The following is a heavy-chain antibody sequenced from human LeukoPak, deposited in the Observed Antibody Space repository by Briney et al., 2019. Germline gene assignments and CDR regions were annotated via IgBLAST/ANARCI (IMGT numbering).Heavy chain of an antibody. CDR2: ISYDGTNK. CDR3: SRGGAPAGYAYDI. V-gene: IGHV3-30*14. CDR1: GFTFSSYA. D-gene: IGHD6-13*01. J-gene: IGHJ3*02. Sequence: PGRSLRLSCAASGFTFSSYAMHWVRQAPGKGLEWVAVISYDGTNKYYADSVKGRFTISRDNAKNSFYLQMNNLRVGDTAVYYCSRGGAPAGYAYDIWGHGTVVTVSS.